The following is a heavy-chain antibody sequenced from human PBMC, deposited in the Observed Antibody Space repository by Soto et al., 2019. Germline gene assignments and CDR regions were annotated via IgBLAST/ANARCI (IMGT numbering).Heavy chain of an antibody. Sequence: GGSLRLSCAASGFTFSSFAMSWVRQAPGKGLQWVPPIRGSGGGTYYADSVKGRFTISRDNSKNTLYLQMNSLRAEDTAVYHCAKDPTTFLEWLRSSSHPTSTKYYHYGMEVWGHGTTVTVSS. CDR2: IRGSGGGT. J-gene: IGHJ6*02. CDR3: AKDPTTFLEWLRSSSHPTSTKYYHYGMEV. D-gene: IGHD3-3*02. V-gene: IGHV3-23*01. CDR1: GFTFSSFA.